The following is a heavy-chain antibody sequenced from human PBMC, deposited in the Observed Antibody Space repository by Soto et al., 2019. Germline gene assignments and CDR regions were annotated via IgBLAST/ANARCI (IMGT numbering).Heavy chain of an antibody. D-gene: IGHD5-18*01. CDR2: IYWSDDK. J-gene: IGHJ4*02. Sequence: QITLKESGPTLVKPTQTLTLTCTFSGFSLSTSGVGVGWIRQPPGKALEWLALIYWSDDKGYSPSLKSMLTNTKDTAKNQVLLTRTNIGPVATATYYGAHRTAMVYFASWGQGSPVTVAS. V-gene: IGHV2-5*01. CDR3: AHRTAMVYFAS. CDR1: GFSLSTSGVG.